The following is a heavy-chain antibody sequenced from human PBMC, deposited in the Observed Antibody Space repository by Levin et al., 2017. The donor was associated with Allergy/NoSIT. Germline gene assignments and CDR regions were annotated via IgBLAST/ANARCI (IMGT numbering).Heavy chain of an antibody. CDR3: ASHCRGGTCYDSGYFDP. D-gene: IGHD2-15*01. Sequence: GGSLRLSCAASGFTFSDYHMSWIRQAPGKGLDWVSYIGSSGSTIYYADSVKGRFTISRDNAKNSLYLQMNSLRAEDTAVYYCASHCRGGTCYDSGYFDPWGQGTLVTVSS. CDR1: GFTFSDYH. J-gene: IGHJ5*02. CDR2: IGSSGSTI. V-gene: IGHV3-11*01.